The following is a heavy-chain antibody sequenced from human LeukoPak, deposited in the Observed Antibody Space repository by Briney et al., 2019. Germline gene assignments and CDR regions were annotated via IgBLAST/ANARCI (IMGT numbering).Heavy chain of an antibody. Sequence: GGSLRLSCVASEFTFSSHAMNWVRQASGKGLEWVGRIRSKANSYATAYAASVKDRFTISRDDSKNTAYLQMNSLKTEDTAVYCCTRSPWFDPWGQGTLVTVSS. CDR2: IRSKANSYAT. V-gene: IGHV3-73*01. CDR1: EFTFSSHA. CDR3: TRSPWFDP. J-gene: IGHJ5*02.